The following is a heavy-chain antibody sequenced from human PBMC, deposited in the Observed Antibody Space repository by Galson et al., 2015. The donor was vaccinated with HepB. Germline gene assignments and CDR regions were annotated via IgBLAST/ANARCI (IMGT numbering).Heavy chain of an antibody. CDR2: IWYDGSNK. CDR3: ASDFDYHNYKVGIVYMDV. CDR1: GFTFSSYG. D-gene: IGHD4-11*01. Sequence: SLRLSCAASGFTFSSYGMHWVRQAPGKGLEWVAVIWYDGSNKYYADSVKGRFTISRDNSKNTLYLQMNSLRAEDTAVYYCASDFDYHNYKVGIVYMDVWGKGTTVTVSS. J-gene: IGHJ6*03. V-gene: IGHV3-33*01.